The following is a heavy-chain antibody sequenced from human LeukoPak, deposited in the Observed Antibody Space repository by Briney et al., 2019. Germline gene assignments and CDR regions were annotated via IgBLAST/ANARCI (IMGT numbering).Heavy chain of an antibody. CDR2: IIPIFGTA. CDR3: ARGDDYVWGSYLD. Sequence: SVTVSFKASGGTFTIYAISWVRQAPGQGLEWMGGIIPIFGTANYAQKFQGRVTITADEPTSTAYMELSSLRSEDTAVYYCARGDDYVWGSYLDWGQGTLVTVSS. D-gene: IGHD3-16*02. J-gene: IGHJ4*02. CDR1: GGTFTIYA. V-gene: IGHV1-69*13.